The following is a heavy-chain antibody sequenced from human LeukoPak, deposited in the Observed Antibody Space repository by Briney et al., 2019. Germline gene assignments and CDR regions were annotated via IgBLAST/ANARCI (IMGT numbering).Heavy chain of an antibody. V-gene: IGHV4-39*01. Sequence: SETLSLTCTVSGGSISSSSYYWGWIRQPPGKGLEWIGSIYYSGSTYYNPSLKSRVTISVDTSKNQFSLKLSSVAAADTAVYYCARGPRKLGYCSSTSCYNTWFDPWGQGTLVTVSS. CDR2: IYYSGST. CDR3: ARGPRKLGYCSSTSCYNTWFDP. D-gene: IGHD2-2*02. CDR1: GGSISSSSYY. J-gene: IGHJ5*02.